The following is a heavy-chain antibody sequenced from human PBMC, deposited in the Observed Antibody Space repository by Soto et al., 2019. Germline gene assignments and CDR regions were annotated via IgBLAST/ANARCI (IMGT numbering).Heavy chain of an antibody. V-gene: IGHV1-69*12. Sequence: QVQLVQSGAEVKKPGSSVKVSCKASGGTFSSYAISWVRQAPGQGLEWMGGIIPIFGTANYAQKFQGRVTITADESTSTAYMELSSLKSEDTAVYYCTRDLGQWLFQGYFDYWGQGTLVTVSS. J-gene: IGHJ4*02. D-gene: IGHD6-19*01. CDR2: IIPIFGTA. CDR1: GGTFSSYA. CDR3: TRDLGQWLFQGYFDY.